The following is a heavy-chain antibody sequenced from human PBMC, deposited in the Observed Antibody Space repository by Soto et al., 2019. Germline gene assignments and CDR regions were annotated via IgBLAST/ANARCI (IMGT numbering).Heavy chain of an antibody. CDR2: MNPNSGNT. Sequence: ASVKVSGKASGYTFTSYDMNWVRRATGQGLEWVGWMNPNSGNTGYAQKFQGRVTMTRNTSISTAYMELSSLRSEDTAVYYCARGPKKQQLVHVYWGQGTLVTVSS. CDR3: ARGPKKQQLVHVY. J-gene: IGHJ1*01. D-gene: IGHD6-13*01. CDR1: GYTFTSYD. V-gene: IGHV1-8*01.